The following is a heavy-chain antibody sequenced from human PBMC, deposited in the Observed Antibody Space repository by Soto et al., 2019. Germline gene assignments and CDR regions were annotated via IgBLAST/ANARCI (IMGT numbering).Heavy chain of an antibody. D-gene: IGHD3-22*01. V-gene: IGHV3-23*01. Sequence: PGWSLRLSCTSSVFSFITYDMSWVRQAPGKGLEWLSSISGNGGTAYYADSVKGRFTISRDNSKNTLYLQMNSLRVDDTTVYYCAKELPGPWYHESRPHHWGQGTLVTVSS. CDR1: VFSFITYD. CDR3: AKELPGPWYHESRPHH. CDR2: ISGNGGTA. J-gene: IGHJ5*02.